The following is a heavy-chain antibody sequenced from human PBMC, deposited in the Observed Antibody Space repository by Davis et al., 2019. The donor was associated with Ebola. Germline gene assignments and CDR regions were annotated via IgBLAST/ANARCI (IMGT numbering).Heavy chain of an antibody. J-gene: IGHJ3*02. Sequence: SETLSLTCAVYGGSFSGYYWSWIRQPPGKGLEWIGEINHSGRTNYNPSLKSRVTISVDTSKNQFSLKLSSVTAADTAVYYCAKTETMIVVSNDAFDIWGQGTMVTVSS. CDR2: INHSGRT. D-gene: IGHD3-22*01. CDR1: GGSFSGYY. V-gene: IGHV4-34*01. CDR3: AKTETMIVVSNDAFDI.